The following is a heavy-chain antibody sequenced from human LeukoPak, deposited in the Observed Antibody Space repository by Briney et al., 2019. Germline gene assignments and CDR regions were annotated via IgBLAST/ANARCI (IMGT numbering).Heavy chain of an antibody. V-gene: IGHV3-74*01. J-gene: IGHJ3*02. CDR1: GFTFSSYW. Sequence: PGGSLRLSCAASGFTFSSYWMHWVRQAPGKGLVWVSRINSDGISTRYADSVKGRFTISRDNAKNTLYLQMNSLRAEDTAVYYCARDCGGGSCYGPYDAFDIWGQGTMVTVSS. CDR2: INSDGIST. CDR3: ARDCGGGSCYGPYDAFDI. D-gene: IGHD2-15*01.